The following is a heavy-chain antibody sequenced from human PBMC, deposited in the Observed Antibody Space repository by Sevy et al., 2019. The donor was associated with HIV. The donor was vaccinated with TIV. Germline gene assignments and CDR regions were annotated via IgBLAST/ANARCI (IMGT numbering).Heavy chain of an antibody. CDR2: FSYDGSNK. Sequence: GGSLRLSCAASGFTFSSYAMHWVRQAPGKGLEWVAVFSYDGSNKYYAGSVKGRFTISRDNSKNTLYLQMNSLRAEDTAVYYCARDWGGYCINTNCRPSYGMDVWGQGTTVTVSS. CDR3: ARDWGGYCINTNCRPSYGMDV. CDR1: GFTFSSYA. V-gene: IGHV3-30*04. J-gene: IGHJ6*02. D-gene: IGHD2-2*01.